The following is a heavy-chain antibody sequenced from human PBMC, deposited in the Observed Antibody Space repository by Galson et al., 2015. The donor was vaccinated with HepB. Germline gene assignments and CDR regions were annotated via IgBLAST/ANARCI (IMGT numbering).Heavy chain of an antibody. CDR2: IGRDNGET. V-gene: IGHV1-18*04. CDR3: ARAVLGSLYGDFDY. J-gene: IGHJ4*01. CDR1: GYSFRHHG. Sequence: SVKVSCKASGYSFRHHGISWVRQAPGQGLEWLGWIGRDNGETKYTEKFQGRVTMTTDISMSTSYMELRSLRSDDTAVYYCARAVLGSLYGDFDYWGQGTLITVSS. D-gene: IGHD2-15*01.